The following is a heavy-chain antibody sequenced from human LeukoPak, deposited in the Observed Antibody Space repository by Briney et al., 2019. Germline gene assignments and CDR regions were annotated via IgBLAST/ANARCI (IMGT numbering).Heavy chain of an antibody. CDR1: GFTFSSYA. Sequence: GGSLRLSCAASGFTFSSYAMHWVRQAPGKGLEWVAVISYDGSNKYYADSVKDRFTISRDNSKNTLYLQMNSLRAEDTAVYYCARDRAVVVAATPTPFDYWGQGTLVTVSS. J-gene: IGHJ4*02. CDR2: ISYDGSNK. D-gene: IGHD2-15*01. V-gene: IGHV3-30-3*01. CDR3: ARDRAVVVAATPTPFDY.